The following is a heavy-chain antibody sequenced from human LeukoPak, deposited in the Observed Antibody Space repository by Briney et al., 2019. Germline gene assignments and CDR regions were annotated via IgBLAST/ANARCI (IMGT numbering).Heavy chain of an antibody. D-gene: IGHD2-15*01. CDR1: GGSISSYY. V-gene: IGHV4-59*08. Sequence: PSETLSLTCTVSGGSISSYYWSWIRQPPGKGLEWIGYIYYSGSTYYNPSLKSRVTISVDTSKNLFFLKLSSVTAADTAVYYCASISYCSGGSCYSSISWYFDLWGRGTLVTVSS. J-gene: IGHJ2*01. CDR3: ASISYCSGGSCYSSISWYFDL. CDR2: IYYSGST.